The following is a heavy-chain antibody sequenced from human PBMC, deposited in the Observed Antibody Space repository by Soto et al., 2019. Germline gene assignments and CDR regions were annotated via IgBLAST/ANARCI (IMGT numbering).Heavy chain of an antibody. V-gene: IGHV1-46*03. J-gene: IGHJ1*01. CDR3: AGGFMIGDYDYFRL. D-gene: IGHD4-17*01. Sequence: QVQLVQSGAEVKKPGASVKVSCKASGYTFTSYYMHWVRQAPGQGLEWMGLINPSGGRTTYAQKFQGRVTKTRDTSTSTVYMGPSSLASQDRAVYYCAGGFMIGDYDYFRLWGQGTLVTVSS. CDR1: GYTFTSYY. CDR2: INPSGGRT.